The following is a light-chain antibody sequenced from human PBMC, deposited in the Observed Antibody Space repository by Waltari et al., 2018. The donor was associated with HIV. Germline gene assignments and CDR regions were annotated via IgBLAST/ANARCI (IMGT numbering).Light chain of an antibody. CDR1: SSNIGAGYD. J-gene: IGLJ1*01. Sequence: QSVLTQPPSVSGAAGQRVTISCTGNSSNIGAGYDVHWYQQFPGTAPKLLIYGNSNRPSGVPDRFSGSKSDTSASLAITGLQAEDEADYYCQSYDNTLDYVFGTGTKVTVL. CDR2: GNS. CDR3: QSYDNTLDYV. V-gene: IGLV1-40*01.